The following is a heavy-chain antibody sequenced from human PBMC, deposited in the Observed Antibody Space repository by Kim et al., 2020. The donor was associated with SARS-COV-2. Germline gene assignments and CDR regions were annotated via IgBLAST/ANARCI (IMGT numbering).Heavy chain of an antibody. J-gene: IGHJ6*02. CDR2: ISWSGVDT. CDR3: AKDGGFGKTSYGMDV. Sequence: GGSLRLSCAVSGFTFDNYVMHWVRQAPGKGLEWVSSISWSGVDTAYADSVKGRFTISRDNAKNSLYLQMNRLRAEDTAFYYCAKDGGFGKTSYGMDVGGQGTTVTVSS. V-gene: IGHV3-9*01. CDR1: GFTFDNYV. D-gene: IGHD2-15*01.